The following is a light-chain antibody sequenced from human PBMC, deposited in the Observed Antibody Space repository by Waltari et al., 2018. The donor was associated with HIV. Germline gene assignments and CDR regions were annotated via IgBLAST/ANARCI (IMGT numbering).Light chain of an antibody. CDR3: QQYFLTPFT. V-gene: IGKV4-1*01. CDR1: QSVLASSANQHY. J-gene: IGKJ4*01. Sequence: DIVMTQSPDSLAVSLGERATINCTSSQSVLASSANQHYLAWYQQRPGQHPTLLIYLASSRESGVPDRFSGSGSGTDFALTISSLQAEDVAVYYCQQYFLTPFTFGGGTKVEIK. CDR2: LAS.